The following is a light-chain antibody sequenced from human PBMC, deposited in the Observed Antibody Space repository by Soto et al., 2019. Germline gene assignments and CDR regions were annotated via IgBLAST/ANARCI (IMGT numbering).Light chain of an antibody. Sequence: QPVLTQSPSASASLGASVKLTCTLRSGHSSYAIAWHQQQPEKGPRYLMKLNSDGSHSKGDGIPDRFSGSSSGAERYLPISSLQSEDEADYYCQTWGTGTHVVFGGGTKLTVL. CDR3: QTWGTGTHVV. V-gene: IGLV4-69*01. CDR1: SGHSSYA. CDR2: LNSDGSH. J-gene: IGLJ2*01.